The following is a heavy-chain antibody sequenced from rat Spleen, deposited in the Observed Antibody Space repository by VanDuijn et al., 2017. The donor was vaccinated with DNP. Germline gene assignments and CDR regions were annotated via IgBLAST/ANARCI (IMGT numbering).Heavy chain of an antibody. Sequence: EVQLVESGGGLVQPGRSMKLSCAASGFTFSNYGMHWIRQAPTKGLEWVASISPSGGSTYYRDSVKGRFTISRDNAKSTLYLQMDSLRSEDTATFYCATFITTMEAWGQGTSVTVSA. D-gene: IGHD1-10*01. J-gene: IGHJ4*01. CDR1: GFTFSNYG. CDR3: ATFITTMEA. V-gene: IGHV5-19*01. CDR2: ISPSGGST.